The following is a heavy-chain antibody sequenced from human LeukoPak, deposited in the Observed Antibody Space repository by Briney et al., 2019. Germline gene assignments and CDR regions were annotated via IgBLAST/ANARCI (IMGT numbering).Heavy chain of an antibody. CDR2: IIPIFGTA. Sequence: SVKVSCKASGGTFSSYAISWVRQAPGQGLEWMGGIIPIFGTANYAQKFQGRVTITTDESTSTAYMELSSLRSEDTAVYYCARVFGGGSYSSFDYWGQGTLVTVSS. D-gene: IGHD1-26*01. V-gene: IGHV1-69*05. CDR3: ARVFGGGSYSSFDY. CDR1: GGTFSSYA. J-gene: IGHJ4*02.